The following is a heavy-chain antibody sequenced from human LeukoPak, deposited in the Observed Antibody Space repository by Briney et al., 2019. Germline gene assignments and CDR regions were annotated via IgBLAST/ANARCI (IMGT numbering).Heavy chain of an antibody. D-gene: IGHD6-19*01. CDR1: GYTFTGQD. CDR2: INPNTGDT. J-gene: IGHJ4*02. CDR3: ASYPRYSSSPPFDY. Sequence: GASVKVSCXASGYTFTGQDMHWVRQALGQGLEWMGWINPNTGDTNYAQKFQGRVTMTRDTTISTAYMELSRLTSDDTAVYYCASYPRYSSSPPFDYWGQGTLVTVSS. V-gene: IGHV1-2*02.